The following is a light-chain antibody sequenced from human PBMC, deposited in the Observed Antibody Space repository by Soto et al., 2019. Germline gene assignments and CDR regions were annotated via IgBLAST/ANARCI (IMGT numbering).Light chain of an antibody. V-gene: IGLV2-14*01. CDR1: GSDVGGYNY. CDR2: DVS. Sequence: QSALTQPASVSGSPGQSITISCTGTGSDVGGYNYVSWYQQHPGKAPKLMIYDVSNRPSGVSNRFSGSKSGNTASLTISGLQGEEEADYYWRSYTSSSTVVFGGGTKLTVL. J-gene: IGLJ2*01. CDR3: RSYTSSSTVV.